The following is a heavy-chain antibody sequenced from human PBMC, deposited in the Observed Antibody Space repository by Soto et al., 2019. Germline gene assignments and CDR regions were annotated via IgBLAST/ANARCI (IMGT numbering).Heavy chain of an antibody. D-gene: IGHD1-26*01. CDR1: GYTFTSYG. CDR2: ISAYNGNT. CDR3: ARDGASPPVGANHYYYYYGMDV. V-gene: IGHV1-18*04. Sequence: QVQLVQSGAEVKKPGASVKVSCKASGYTFTSYGISWVRQAPGQGLEWMGWISAYNGNTNYAQKLQARVTMTTDTSTSTAYMELRSLRSDDTAVYYCARDGASPPVGANHYYYYYGMDVWGQGTTVTVSS. J-gene: IGHJ6*02.